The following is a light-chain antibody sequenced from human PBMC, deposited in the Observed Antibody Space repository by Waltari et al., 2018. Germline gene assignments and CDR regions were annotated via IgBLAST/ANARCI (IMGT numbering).Light chain of an antibody. CDR3: QQYNSYWT. J-gene: IGKJ1*01. CDR2: KAS. CDR1: QRIITW. Sequence: DIQMTQSPSTLSASVGDRVTITCPASQRIITWLAWYQQKPGKAPKLLIYKASSLESGVPSRFSGSGSGTEFTLTISSLQPDDFATYYCQQYNSYWTFGQGTKVEIK. V-gene: IGKV1-5*03.